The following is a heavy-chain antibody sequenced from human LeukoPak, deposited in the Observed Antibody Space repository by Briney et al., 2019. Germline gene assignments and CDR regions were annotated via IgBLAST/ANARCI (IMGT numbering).Heavy chain of an antibody. CDR3: ARERVAATQTGFDY. CDR2: IYYSGST. D-gene: IGHD2-15*01. CDR1: GGSISSYY. J-gene: IGHJ4*02. V-gene: IGHV4-59*12. Sequence: SETLSLTCTVSGGSISSYYWSWIRQPPGKGLEWTGYIYYSGSTNYNPSLKSRVTISVDTSKNQFSLKLSSVTAADTAVYYCARERVAATQTGFDYWGQGTLVTVSS.